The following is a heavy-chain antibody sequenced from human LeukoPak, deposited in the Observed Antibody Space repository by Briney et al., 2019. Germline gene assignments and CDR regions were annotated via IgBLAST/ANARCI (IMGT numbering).Heavy chain of an antibody. CDR3: ASIPRYGPYDAFDI. Sequence: PSETLSLTCTVSGGSISSSSYYWGWIRQPPGKRLEWIGGIYYSGSTYYNPSLKSRVTISVDTSKNQFSLKLSSVTAADTAVYYCASIPRYGPYDAFDIWGQGTMLTVSS. V-gene: IGHV4-39*07. D-gene: IGHD5-18*01. CDR1: GGSISSSSYY. CDR2: IYYSGST. J-gene: IGHJ3*02.